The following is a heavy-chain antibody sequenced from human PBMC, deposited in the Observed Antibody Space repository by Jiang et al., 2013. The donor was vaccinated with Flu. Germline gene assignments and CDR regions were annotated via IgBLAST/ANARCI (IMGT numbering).Heavy chain of an antibody. CDR3: SRLGAERRFDY. D-gene: IGHD4/OR15-4a*01. J-gene: IGHJ4*02. CDR2: VSPNTGVA. CDR1: GYTFADFY. V-gene: IGHV1-2*02. Sequence: GAEVKKPGASVKVSCEASGYTFADFYIYWLRQAPGQGLEWMGWVSPNTGVANYAQRFQDRVTMTRDTSTNTVYMELSSLRSDDTAVYYCSRLGAERRFDYWGQGTLLTVSS.